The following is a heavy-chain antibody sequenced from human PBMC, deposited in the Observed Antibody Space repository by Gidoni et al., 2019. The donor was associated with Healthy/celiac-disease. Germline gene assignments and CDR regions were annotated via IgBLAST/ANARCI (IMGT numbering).Heavy chain of an antibody. CDR1: GGYISSYY. Sequence: QVQLQASGPGLVKPSETLSLTCTVSGGYISSYYWSWIRQPPGKGLEWIGYIYYIWSTNYNPSLKSRVTISVDTSKNQFSLKLSSVTAADTAVYYCAREYSGSYLGYFDYWGQGTLVTVSS. D-gene: IGHD1-26*01. V-gene: IGHV4-59*01. CDR2: IYYIWST. J-gene: IGHJ4*02. CDR3: AREYSGSYLGYFDY.